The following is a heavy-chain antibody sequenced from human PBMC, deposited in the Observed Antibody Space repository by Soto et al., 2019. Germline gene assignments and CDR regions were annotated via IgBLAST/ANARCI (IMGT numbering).Heavy chain of an antibody. D-gene: IGHD2-21*01. Sequence: EVQLVESGGGLVQPGGSLRLSCAASGFTFSSYEMNWVRQAPGKGLEWVAEISGSGTSTYYAPSVKGRFIISSDSSKNTFYLRMNSLRAEDTAMYYCARSLSALFSLGDFNYWGQGALVTVSS. CDR2: ISGSGTST. CDR1: GFTFSSYE. CDR3: ARSLSALFSLGDFNY. V-gene: IGHV3-23*04. J-gene: IGHJ4*02.